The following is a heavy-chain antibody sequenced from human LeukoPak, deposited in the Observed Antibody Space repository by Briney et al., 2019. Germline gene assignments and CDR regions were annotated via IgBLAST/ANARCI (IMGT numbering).Heavy chain of an antibody. CDR1: GFTLSSNW. CDR3: ARDYDSSGYHDY. V-gene: IGHV3-21*01. D-gene: IGHD3-22*01. J-gene: IGHJ4*02. CDR2: ISSSSSYI. Sequence: GGSLRLSCAASGFTLSSNWMNWVRQAPGKGLEWVSSISSSSSYIYYADSVKGRFTISRDNAKNSLYLQMNSLRAEDTAVYYCARDYDSSGYHDYWGQGTLVTVSS.